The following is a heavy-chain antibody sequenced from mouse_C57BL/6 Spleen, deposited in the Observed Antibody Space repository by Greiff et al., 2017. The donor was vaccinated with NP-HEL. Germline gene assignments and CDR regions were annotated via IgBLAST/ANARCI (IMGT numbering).Heavy chain of an antibody. CDR2: ISDGGSYT. Sequence: EVKLVESGGGLVKPGGSLKLSCAASGFTFSSYAMSWVRQTPEKRLEWVATISDGGSYTYYPDNVKGRFTISRDNAKNNLYLQMSHLKSEDTAMYYCARAYYGSSYVSYYFDYWGQGTTLTVSS. D-gene: IGHD1-1*01. CDR1: GFTFSSYA. CDR3: ARAYYGSSYVSYYFDY. J-gene: IGHJ2*01. V-gene: IGHV5-4*03.